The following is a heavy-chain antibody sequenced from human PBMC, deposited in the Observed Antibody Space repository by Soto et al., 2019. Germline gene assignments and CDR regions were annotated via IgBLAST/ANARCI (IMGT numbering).Heavy chain of an antibody. CDR3: ARLMGTCFDL. V-gene: IGHV3-72*01. CDR1: GFTFSDHH. D-gene: IGHD2-8*01. J-gene: IGHJ4*02. CDR2: ASNQAHRYTT. Sequence: EVQLVESGGGLVQPGGSLRLSCAASGFTFSDHHMDWVRQAPGNGLEWVGRASNQAHRYTTAYAASVKGRFTISRDDAKNSLSLQMNSLKTEDTAVYFCARLMGTCFDLWGQGTLVTVSS.